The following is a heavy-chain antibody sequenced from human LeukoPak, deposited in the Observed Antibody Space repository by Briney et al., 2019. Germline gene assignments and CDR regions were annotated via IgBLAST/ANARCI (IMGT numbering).Heavy chain of an antibody. V-gene: IGHV3-23*01. Sequence: PGGSLRLSCAASGFTFSSYVMSWVRQAPGKGLEWVSVISGSGGSTYYVESVKGRFNISRDNSKNTLYLQMNSLRAEDTAVYYCAKDNLRLSGGFEYYFDYWGQGTLVTVSS. J-gene: IGHJ4*02. D-gene: IGHD3-10*01. CDR1: GFTFSSYV. CDR2: ISGSGGST. CDR3: AKDNLRLSGGFEYYFDY.